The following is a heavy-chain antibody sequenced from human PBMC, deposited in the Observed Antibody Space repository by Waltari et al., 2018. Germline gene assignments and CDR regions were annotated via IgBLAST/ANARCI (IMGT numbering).Heavy chain of an antibody. J-gene: IGHJ4*02. CDR3: ARGQRTNFDY. V-gene: IGHV3-72*01. CDR2: TRNKAKSYTT. D-gene: IGHD1-7*01. Sequence: EVQLVESGGGLVQPGGSLRLSCAASGFTLRDHFMDWVRQAPGKGLEWVGRTRNKAKSYTTENAASVKGRFTISRDDLKNSLYLQMNSLKTEDTAVYYCARGQRTNFDYWGQGTLVTVSS. CDR1: GFTLRDHF.